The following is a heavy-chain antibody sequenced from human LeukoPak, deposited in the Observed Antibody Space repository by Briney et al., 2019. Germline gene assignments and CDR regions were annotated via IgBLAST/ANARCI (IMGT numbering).Heavy chain of an antibody. CDR3: ARVQETTCLDY. CDR2: IYYSGST. D-gene: IGHD4-11*01. CDR1: GGSISSSSYY. J-gene: IGHJ4*02. Sequence: PSETLSLTCTVSGGSISSSSYYWGWIRQPPGKGLEWIGSIYYSGSTYYNPSLKSRVTISVDTSKNQFSLKLSSVTAADTAVYYCARVQETTCLDYWGQGTLVTVSS. V-gene: IGHV4-39*07.